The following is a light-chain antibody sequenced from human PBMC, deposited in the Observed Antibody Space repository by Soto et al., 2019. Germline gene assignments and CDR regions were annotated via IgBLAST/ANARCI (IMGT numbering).Light chain of an antibody. CDR3: QQYNSYSRT. Sequence: IQMTQSPSTLSASVGDRVTITCRASQSISSWLAWYQQKPGKSHKLLIYKASSLESGVPSRFSGSGSGTVFTLTISSLQPDDFATYYCQQYNSYSRTFGQGTKVEIK. CDR2: KAS. J-gene: IGKJ1*01. CDR1: QSISSW. V-gene: IGKV1-5*03.